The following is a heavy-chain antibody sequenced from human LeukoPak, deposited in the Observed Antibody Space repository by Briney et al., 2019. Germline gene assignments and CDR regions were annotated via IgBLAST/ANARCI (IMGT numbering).Heavy chain of an antibody. CDR2: IISGGIT. CDR1: GFTFSSCG. D-gene: IGHD6-13*01. J-gene: IGHJ4*02. V-gene: IGHV3-23*01. CDR3: AKDSSSSWSNFDY. Sequence: PGGSLRLSCAASGFTFSSCGMNWVRQAPGKGLEWVSSIISGGITLYADSVKGRLIISRDNSKNALYLQMKSLGAEDTAIYYCAKDSSSSWSNFDYWGQGILVAVSS.